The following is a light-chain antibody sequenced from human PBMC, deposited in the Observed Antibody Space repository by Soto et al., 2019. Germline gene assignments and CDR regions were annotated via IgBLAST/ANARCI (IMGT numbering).Light chain of an antibody. CDR2: RNN. V-gene: IGLV1-47*01. Sequence: QPVLTQPPSASGTPGQRVTISCSGSSSNIGSNYVYWYQQLPGTAPKLLIYRNNQRPSGVPDRFSGSNSGTSASLAISGLRSEDEADSYCAAWDDSLSGVVFGGGTKLTVL. CDR3: AAWDDSLSGVV. CDR1: SSNIGSNY. J-gene: IGLJ2*01.